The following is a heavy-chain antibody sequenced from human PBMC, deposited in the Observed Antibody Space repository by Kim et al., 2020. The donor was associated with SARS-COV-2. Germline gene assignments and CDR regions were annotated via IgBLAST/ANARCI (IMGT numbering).Heavy chain of an antibody. Sequence: PSLKSRVTISVDTSKNQFTLKQSSVTAADTAVYYWARLVGKMTPGGWFDPWGQGTLVTVSS. J-gene: IGHJ5*02. CDR3: ARLVGKMTPGGWFDP. D-gene: IGHD4-17*01. V-gene: IGHV4-59*08.